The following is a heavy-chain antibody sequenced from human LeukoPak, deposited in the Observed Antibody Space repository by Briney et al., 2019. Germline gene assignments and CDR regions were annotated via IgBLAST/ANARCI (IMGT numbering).Heavy chain of an antibody. CDR1: GGSISSYY. CDR3: TRLTYYHDTSAPIPFPFFDY. V-gene: IGHV4-59*08. Sequence: PSETLSLTCTVSGGSISSYYWSWIRQPPGKGLEWIGYIYYSGSTTFNSSLKSRVTMSVDTSKDQFSLKLSSVTAADTAVYYCTRLTYYHDTSAPIPFPFFDYWGQGTLVTVSS. CDR2: IYYSGST. J-gene: IGHJ4*02. D-gene: IGHD3-22*01.